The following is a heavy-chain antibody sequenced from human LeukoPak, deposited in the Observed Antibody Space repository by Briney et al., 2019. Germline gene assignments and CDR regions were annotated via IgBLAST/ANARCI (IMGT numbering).Heavy chain of an antibody. V-gene: IGHV1-2*06. CDR1: GYTFTGYH. CDR2: INPNSGGT. CDR3: ARDLRDRSTTVTRLDY. Sequence: ASVKVSCKASGYTFTGYHMHWVRQAPGQGLEWMGRINPNSGGTNYAQRFQGRVTMTRDTSISTAYMELSRLRSDDTAVYYCARDLRDRSTTVTRLDYWGQGTLVTVSS. J-gene: IGHJ4*02. D-gene: IGHD4-17*01.